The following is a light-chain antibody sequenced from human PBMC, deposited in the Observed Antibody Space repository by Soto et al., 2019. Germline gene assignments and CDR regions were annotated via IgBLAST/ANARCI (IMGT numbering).Light chain of an antibody. CDR1: QSVTSY. J-gene: IGKJ1*01. Sequence: EIVMTQSPATLSVSPGEKATLSCRASQSVTSYLAWYQQTPGQAPRLLIQGASARATDVPARFSGSGSGTEFTLTISSLQSEDFAVYYCQQYSHWPWTFGQGTKVEI. CDR3: QQYSHWPWT. V-gene: IGKV3-15*01. CDR2: GAS.